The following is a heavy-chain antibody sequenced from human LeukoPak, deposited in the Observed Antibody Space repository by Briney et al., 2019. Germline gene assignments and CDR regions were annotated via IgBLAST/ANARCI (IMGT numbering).Heavy chain of an antibody. CDR1: GGSFSGYY. Sequence: PSETLSLTCAVYGGSFSGYYWSWIRQPPGKGLEWIGEINHSGSTNYNPSLKGRVTISVDTSKNQFSLKLSSVTAADTAVYFCAKYGNSGWVIDSWGQGTLVTVSS. V-gene: IGHV4-34*01. CDR3: AKYGNSGWVIDS. CDR2: INHSGST. J-gene: IGHJ4*02. D-gene: IGHD6-19*01.